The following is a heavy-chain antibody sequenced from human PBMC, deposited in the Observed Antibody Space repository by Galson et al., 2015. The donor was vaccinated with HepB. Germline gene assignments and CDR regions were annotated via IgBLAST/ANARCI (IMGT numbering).Heavy chain of an antibody. CDR2: IVVGSGNT. CDR1: GFTFTSSA. CDR3: AADYNWNDNFDY. J-gene: IGHJ4*02. V-gene: IGHV1-58*01. Sequence: SVKVSCKASGFTFTSSAVQWVRQARGQRLEWIGWIVVGSGNTNYAQKFQERVTITRDMSTSTAYKELSSLRSEDTAVYYCAADYNWNDNFDYWGQGTLVTVSS. D-gene: IGHD1-20*01.